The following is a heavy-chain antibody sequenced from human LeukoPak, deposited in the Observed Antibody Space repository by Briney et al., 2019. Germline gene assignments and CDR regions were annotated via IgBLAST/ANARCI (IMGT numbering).Heavy chain of an antibody. V-gene: IGHV3-9*01. CDR2: ISWNSGSI. CDR1: GFTFDDYA. J-gene: IGHJ6*02. Sequence: GGSLRLSCVASGFTFDDYAMHWARQVAGKGLEWVSGISWNSGSIDYADSVKGRFTISRDNAKKSLYLQMNSLRVEDTALYYCARARDAMDVWGQGTPVTVSS. CDR3: ARARDAMDV.